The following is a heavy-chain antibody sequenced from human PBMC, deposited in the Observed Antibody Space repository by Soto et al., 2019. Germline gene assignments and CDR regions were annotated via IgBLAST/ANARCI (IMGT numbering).Heavy chain of an antibody. CDR3: VRAPGGSCGQGGGYYYYGMDV. J-gene: IGHJ6*02. Sequence: SVKVSCKASGGTFSSYAISWVRQAPGQGLEWMGGIIPIFGTANYAQKFQGRVTLTADESTSTAYMELSSLRSEDTAVYSCVRAPGGSCGQGGGYYYYGMDVGGHGTTVTVSS. V-gene: IGHV1-69*13. CDR1: GGTFSSYA. CDR2: IIPIFGTA. D-gene: IGHD2-15*01.